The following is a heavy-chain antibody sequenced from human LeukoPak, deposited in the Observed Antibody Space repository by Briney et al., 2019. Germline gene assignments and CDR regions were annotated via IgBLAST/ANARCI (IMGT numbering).Heavy chain of an antibody. J-gene: IGHJ4*02. CDR3: ARSPSGYYDSSGYYYY. CDR1: GYSFTSYW. CDR2: IYPGDSDT. D-gene: IGHD3-22*01. Sequence: GESLKISCKGSGYSFTSYWIGWVRQLPGKGLEWMGIIYPGDSDTRYSPSFQGQVTISADKSISTAYLQWSSLKASDTAMYYCARSPSGYYDSSGYYYYWGQGTLVTVSS. V-gene: IGHV5-51*01.